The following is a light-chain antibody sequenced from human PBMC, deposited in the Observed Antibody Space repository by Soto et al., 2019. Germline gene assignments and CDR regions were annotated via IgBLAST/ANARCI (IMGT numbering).Light chain of an antibody. CDR1: QSISSY. CDR2: AAS. V-gene: IGKV1-39*01. J-gene: IGKJ2*01. CDR3: QQSYSTLMYT. Sequence: DIQMTQSPSSLSASVGDRVTITCRASQSISSYLNWYQQKPGKAPKLLIYAASSLQSGVPSRFSGSGSGTDFILTIISLQPEDFATYYCQQSYSTLMYTFCQGTKLEIK.